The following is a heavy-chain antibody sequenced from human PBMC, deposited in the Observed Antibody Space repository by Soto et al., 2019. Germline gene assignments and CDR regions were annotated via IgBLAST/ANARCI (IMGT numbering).Heavy chain of an antibody. CDR3: ARDPDPYHYDSSGSGAFDI. Sequence: QVQLQESGPGLVKPSQTLSLTCTVSAGSISSGGYYWSWFRQHPGKGLEWIGYIYYSGSTYYNPSLKSRVTISVDTSENQFSLKLSSVTAADTAVYYCARDPDPYHYDSSGSGAFDIWGQGTIVTVSS. D-gene: IGHD3-22*01. CDR2: IYYSGST. J-gene: IGHJ3*02. V-gene: IGHV4-31*03. CDR1: AGSISSGGYY.